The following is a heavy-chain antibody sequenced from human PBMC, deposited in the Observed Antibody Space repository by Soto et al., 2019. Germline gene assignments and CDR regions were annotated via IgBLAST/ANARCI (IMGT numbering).Heavy chain of an antibody. V-gene: IGHV4-34*01. CDR1: GGSFSGYY. Sequence: QVQLQQWGAGLLKPSETLSLTCAVYGGSFSGYYWSWIRQPPGKGLEWIGEINHSGSTNYNPSLKSRGTISVDTSKNQFSLKLSSVTAADTAVYYCARDCRRSSSWSYYYYYYGMDVWGQGTTVTVSS. CDR2: INHSGST. D-gene: IGHD6-13*01. J-gene: IGHJ6*02. CDR3: ARDCRRSSSWSYYYYYYGMDV.